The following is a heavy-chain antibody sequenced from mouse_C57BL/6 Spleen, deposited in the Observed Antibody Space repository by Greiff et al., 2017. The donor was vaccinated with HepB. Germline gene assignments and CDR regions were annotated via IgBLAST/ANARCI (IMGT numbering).Heavy chain of an antibody. CDR1: GYSITSGYY. CDR3: ARDWAYGYDGSLMDY. CDR2: ISYDGSN. Sequence: DVKLQESGPGLVKPSQSLSLTCSVTGYSITSGYYWNWIRQFPGNKLEWMGYISYDGSNNYNPSLKNRISITRDTSKNQFFLKLNSVTTEDTATYYCARDWAYGYDGSLMDYWGQGTSVTVSS. D-gene: IGHD2-2*01. J-gene: IGHJ4*01. V-gene: IGHV3-6*01.